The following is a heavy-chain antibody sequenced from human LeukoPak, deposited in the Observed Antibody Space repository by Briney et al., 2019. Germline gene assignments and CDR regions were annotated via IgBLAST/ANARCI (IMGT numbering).Heavy chain of an antibody. J-gene: IGHJ6*02. CDR3: ARDLGGDFPYYYYGMDV. CDR2: INPSGGST. CDR1: GYTFTSYY. Sequence: ASVKVSCKASGYTFTSYYMHRVRQAPGQGLEWMGIINPSGGSTSYAQKFQGRVTMTRDTSTSTVYMELSSLRSEDTAVYYCARDLGGDFPYYYYGMDVWGQGTTVTVSS. V-gene: IGHV1-46*01. D-gene: IGHD4-17*01.